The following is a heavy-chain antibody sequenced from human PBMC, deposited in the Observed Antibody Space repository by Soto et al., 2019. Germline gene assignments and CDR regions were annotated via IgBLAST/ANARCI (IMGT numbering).Heavy chain of an antibody. Sequence: QVQLVQSGAEVKKPGSSVKVSCKASGGTFSSYTISWVRQAPGQGLEWMGRIIPILGIANYAQKFQGRVTITADQSTSTAYMELSSLRSEDMAVYYCARDDPLGDYYYFDYWGQGTLVTVSS. CDR3: ARDDPLGDYYYFDY. CDR1: GGTFSSYT. J-gene: IGHJ4*02. D-gene: IGHD4-17*01. V-gene: IGHV1-69*08. CDR2: IIPILGIA.